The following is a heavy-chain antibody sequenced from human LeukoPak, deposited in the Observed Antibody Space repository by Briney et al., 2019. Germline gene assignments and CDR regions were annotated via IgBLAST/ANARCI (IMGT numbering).Heavy chain of an antibody. Sequence: PGGSLRLSCAASGFTFSSYGMHWVRQAPGKGLEWVAFIRYDGSNKYYADSVKGRFTISRDNSKNTLYLQMNSLRAEDTAVYYCARDLHLMVRGAPDYWGQGTLVTVSS. CDR3: ARDLHLMVRGAPDY. J-gene: IGHJ4*02. D-gene: IGHD3-10*01. V-gene: IGHV3-30*02. CDR1: GFTFSSYG. CDR2: IRYDGSNK.